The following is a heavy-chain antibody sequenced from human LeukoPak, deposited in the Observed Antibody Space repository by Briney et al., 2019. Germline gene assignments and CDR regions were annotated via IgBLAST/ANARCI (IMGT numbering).Heavy chain of an antibody. CDR3: ARVSSSDAFDI. Sequence: SSETLSLTCTVSGGSISSYYWSWIRQPPGKGLEWIGYIYYSGSTNYNPSLKSRVTISVDTSKNQFSLKLSSVTAADTAVYYCARVSSSDAFDIWGQGTMVTVSS. CDR1: GGSISSYY. CDR2: IYYSGST. J-gene: IGHJ3*02. V-gene: IGHV4-59*01. D-gene: IGHD6-6*01.